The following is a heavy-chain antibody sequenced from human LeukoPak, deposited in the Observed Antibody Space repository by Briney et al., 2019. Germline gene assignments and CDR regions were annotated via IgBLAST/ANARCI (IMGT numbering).Heavy chain of an antibody. CDR2: ISGSGGST. CDR1: GFTFSTYG. D-gene: IGHD1-7*01. V-gene: IGHV3-23*01. CDR3: AKKLELQGGAFDI. J-gene: IGHJ3*02. Sequence: GGSLRLSCVASGFTFSTYGMSWVRQAPGKGLEWVSAISGSGGSTYYADSVKGRFTISRDNSKNTLYLQMNSLRAEDTAVYYCAKKLELQGGAFDIWGQGTMVTVSS.